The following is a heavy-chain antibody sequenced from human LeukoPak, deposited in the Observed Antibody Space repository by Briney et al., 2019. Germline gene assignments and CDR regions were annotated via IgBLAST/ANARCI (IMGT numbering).Heavy chain of an antibody. V-gene: IGHV4-39*01. J-gene: IGHJ5*02. D-gene: IGHD3-16*01. CDR1: GGSISSSSYY. CDR3: ASYPLTYNWFDP. CDR2: IYYSGST. Sequence: SETLSLTCTVSGGSISSSSYYWGWIRQPPGTGLEWIGSIYYSGSTYYNPSLKSRVTISVDTSKNQFSLKLSSVTAADTAVYYCASYPLTYNWFDPWGQGTLVTVSS.